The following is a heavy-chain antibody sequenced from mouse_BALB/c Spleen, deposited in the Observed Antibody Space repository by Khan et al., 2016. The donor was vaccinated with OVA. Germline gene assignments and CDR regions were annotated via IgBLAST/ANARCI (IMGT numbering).Heavy chain of an antibody. D-gene: IGHD2-10*01. V-gene: IGHV9-3-1*01. CDR1: GYTFTNFG. J-gene: IGHJ4*01. Sequence: QIQLVQSGPELKKPGETVKISCKASGYTFTNFGMNWVKQAPGKGLKWMGWIHTYTGEPTYADDFKGRFAFSLGTSANTAYLQISNLKNEDTATXCCARPPYFSYVLVYWGQGTSVTVSS. CDR2: IHTYTGEP. CDR3: ARPPYFSYVLVY.